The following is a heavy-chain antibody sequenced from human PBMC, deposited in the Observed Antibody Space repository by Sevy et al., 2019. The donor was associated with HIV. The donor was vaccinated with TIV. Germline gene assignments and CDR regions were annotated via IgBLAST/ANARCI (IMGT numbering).Heavy chain of an antibody. V-gene: IGHV3-7*03. D-gene: IGHD3-10*01. CDR2: IKQDGSEK. Sequence: GGSLRLSCAASGFTFSSYWMSWVRQAPGKGLEWVANIKQDGSEKYYVDSVKGRFTISRVNAKNSLYLQMNSLRAEDTAVYYCARVGRRDAFDIWGQGTMVTVSS. J-gene: IGHJ3*02. CDR3: ARVGRRDAFDI. CDR1: GFTFSSYW.